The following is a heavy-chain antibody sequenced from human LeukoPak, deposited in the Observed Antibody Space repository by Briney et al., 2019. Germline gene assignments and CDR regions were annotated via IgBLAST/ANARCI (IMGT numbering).Heavy chain of an antibody. Sequence: SETLSLTRTVSGYSISSGYYWGWIRQPPGKGLEWIGSIYHSGSTYYNPSLKSRVTISVDTSKNQFSLKLSSVTAADTAVYYCASQRSTIFGVVIIKSYFDYWGQGTLVTVS. D-gene: IGHD3-3*01. CDR2: IYHSGST. CDR1: GYSISSGYY. CDR3: ASQRSTIFGVVIIKSYFDY. J-gene: IGHJ4*02. V-gene: IGHV4-38-2*02.